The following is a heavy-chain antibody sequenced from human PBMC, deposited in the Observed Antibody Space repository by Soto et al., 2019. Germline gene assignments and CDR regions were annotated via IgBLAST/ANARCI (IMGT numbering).Heavy chain of an antibody. CDR3: ARRAPYYYDSSGYYYYYGMDV. Sequence: ASVKVSCKASGYTFTRYYMHWVRQAPGQGLEWMGIINPSGGSTSYAQKFQGRVTMTRDTSTSTVYMELSSLRSEDTAVYYCARRAPYYYDSSGYYYYYGMDVWGQGTTVTVSS. CDR2: INPSGGST. V-gene: IGHV1-46*01. D-gene: IGHD3-22*01. J-gene: IGHJ6*02. CDR1: GYTFTRYY.